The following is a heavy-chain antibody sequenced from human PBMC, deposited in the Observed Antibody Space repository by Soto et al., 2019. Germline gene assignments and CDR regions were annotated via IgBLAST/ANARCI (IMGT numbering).Heavy chain of an antibody. CDR1: GFTFSSYA. V-gene: IGHV3-21*01. J-gene: IGHJ4*02. D-gene: IGHD3-22*01. Sequence: GGSLRLSCAASGFTFSSYAMSWVRQAPGKGLEWVSSISSSSSYIYYADSVKGRFTISRDNAKNSLYLQMNSLRAEDTAVYYCARGRGYYDSSGYRAEYFDYWGQGTLVTVSS. CDR3: ARGRGYYDSSGYRAEYFDY. CDR2: ISSSSSYI.